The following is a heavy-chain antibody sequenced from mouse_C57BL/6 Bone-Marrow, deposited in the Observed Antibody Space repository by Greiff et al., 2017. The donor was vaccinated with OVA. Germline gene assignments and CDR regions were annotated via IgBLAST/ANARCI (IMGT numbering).Heavy chain of an antibody. CDR1: GYTFTSYW. J-gene: IGHJ1*03. CDR2: IDPSDSET. Sequence: QVQLQQPGAELVRPGSSVKLSCKASGYTFTSYWMHWVKQRPIQGLEWIGNIDPSDSETHYNQKFKDKATLTVDKSSITAYMQLSSLTSEDSAVYYCARYYGSSHWYFDVWGTGTTVTVSS. CDR3: ARYYGSSHWYFDV. V-gene: IGHV1-52*01. D-gene: IGHD1-1*01.